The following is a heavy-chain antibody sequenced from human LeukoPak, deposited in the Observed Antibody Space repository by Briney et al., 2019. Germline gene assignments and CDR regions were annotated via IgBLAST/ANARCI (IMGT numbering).Heavy chain of an antibody. V-gene: IGHV3-30-3*01. Sequence: GRSLRLSCAASGFTFSSYAMHWVRQAPGKGLEWVAVISYDGSNKYYADSVKGRFTISRDNSKNTLYLQMNSLRAEDTAVYYCARAPNDYSNYYYYYYGMDVWGQGTTVTVSS. CDR1: GFTFSSYA. D-gene: IGHD4-11*01. CDR2: ISYDGSNK. J-gene: IGHJ6*02. CDR3: ARAPNDYSNYYYYYYGMDV.